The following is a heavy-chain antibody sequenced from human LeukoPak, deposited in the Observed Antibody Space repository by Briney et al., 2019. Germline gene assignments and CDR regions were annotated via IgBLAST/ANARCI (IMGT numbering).Heavy chain of an antibody. J-gene: IGHJ6*02. CDR3: ARNNGMDV. CDR1: GFSLSSHW. V-gene: IGHV3-7*03. CDR2: VNRDGSET. Sequence: GGSLRLSCAASGFSLSSHWMTWVRQVPGRGPEWVANVNRDGSETYYLDSVKGRFTISKDNAKNSLYLQMNSLRAEDTALYHCARNNGMDVWGQGTTVIVSS.